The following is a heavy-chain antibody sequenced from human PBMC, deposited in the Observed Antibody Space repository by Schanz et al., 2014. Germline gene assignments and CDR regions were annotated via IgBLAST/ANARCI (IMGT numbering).Heavy chain of an antibody. CDR3: VSVYDSSGYVSFNY. Sequence: EVQLAESGGGLVQPGGSLRLSCAASTFTFSSDWMSWVRQAPGKGLEWISYISSSSSTIYHADSVKGRFTISRDNAKNSLYLQMNSLRAEDTAVYYCVSVYDSSGYVSFNYWGQGTLVTVSS. D-gene: IGHD3-22*01. V-gene: IGHV3-48*01. CDR2: ISSSSSTI. J-gene: IGHJ4*02. CDR1: TFTFSSDW.